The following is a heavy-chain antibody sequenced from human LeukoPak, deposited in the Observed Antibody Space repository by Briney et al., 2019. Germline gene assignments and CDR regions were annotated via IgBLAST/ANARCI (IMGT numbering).Heavy chain of an antibody. CDR3: VRGRTSPDY. Sequence: RGSLRLSCAASGFTFSGYYMSWIRQAPGKGLEWVSYISSSGSTKYYADSVKGRFTISRDNAKNSLYLRMNSLRAEDTAVYYCVRGRTSPDYWGQGALVTVSS. D-gene: IGHD2-2*01. J-gene: IGHJ4*02. CDR1: GFTFSGYY. V-gene: IGHV3-11*01. CDR2: ISSSGSTK.